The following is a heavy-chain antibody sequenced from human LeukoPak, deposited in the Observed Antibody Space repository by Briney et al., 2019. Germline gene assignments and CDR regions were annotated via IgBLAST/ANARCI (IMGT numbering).Heavy chain of an antibody. CDR1: GGSFSGYY. V-gene: IGHV4-34*01. Sequence: SETLSLTCAVYGGSFSGYYWSWLRQPPGKGLEWFGEINHSGSTNYNPSLKSRVTISVDTSKNQFSLKLSSVTAADTAVYYCARQVIAVAGMRYYYYMDVWGKGTTVTISS. CDR3: ARQVIAVAGMRYYYYMDV. J-gene: IGHJ6*03. D-gene: IGHD6-19*01. CDR2: INHSGST.